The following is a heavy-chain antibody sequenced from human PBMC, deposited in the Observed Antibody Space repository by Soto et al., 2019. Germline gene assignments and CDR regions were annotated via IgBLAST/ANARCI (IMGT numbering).Heavy chain of an antibody. CDR3: ARGIYYYDSSGYMSWFDP. CDR1: GGSISSGGYS. Sequence: SETLSLTCAVSGGSISSGGYSWSWIRQPPGKGLEWIGYIYHSGSTNYNPSLKSRVTISVDTSKNQFSLKLSSVTAADTAVYYCARGIYYYDSSGYMSWFDPWGQGTLVTVSS. J-gene: IGHJ5*02. V-gene: IGHV4-30-2*01. CDR2: IYHSGST. D-gene: IGHD3-22*01.